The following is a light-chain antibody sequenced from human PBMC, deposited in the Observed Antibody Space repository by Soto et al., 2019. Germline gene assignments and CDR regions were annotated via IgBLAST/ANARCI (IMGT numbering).Light chain of an antibody. CDR1: SSDVGAYNY. CDR2: EVT. V-gene: IGLV2-14*01. Sequence: QSVLTQPASVSGSLGQSITISCTGTSSDVGAYNYVSWYQQHPDKAPKLLIFEVTNRPSGVSGRFSGSKSGITASLSISGLQPEDEADYYCNSYSSSSPVLFGGGTKLTVL. CDR3: NSYSSSSPVL. J-gene: IGLJ2*01.